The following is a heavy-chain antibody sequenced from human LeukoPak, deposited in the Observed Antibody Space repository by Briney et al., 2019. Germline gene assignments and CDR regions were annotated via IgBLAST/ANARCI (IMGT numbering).Heavy chain of an antibody. CDR3: ARRNDYYGSGSYYPVFDY. D-gene: IGHD3-10*01. V-gene: IGHV4-4*09. Sequence: SETLSLTCTVSGGSISSYYWSWIRQPPGKGLEWIGYIYTSGSTNYNPPLKSRVTISVDTSKNQFSLKLSSVTAADTAVYYCARRNDYYGSGSYYPVFDYWAREPWSPSPQ. J-gene: IGHJ4*02. CDR2: IYTSGST. CDR1: GGSISSYY.